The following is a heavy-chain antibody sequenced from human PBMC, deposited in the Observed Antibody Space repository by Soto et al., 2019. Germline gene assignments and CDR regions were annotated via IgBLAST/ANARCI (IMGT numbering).Heavy chain of an antibody. CDR3: AGLAAQDYGDY. CDR2: ISSSTYT. Sequence: LRLSCAASGFTFSDYYMSWIRQAPGKGLEWVSYISSSTYTNYADSVKGRFTISRDNAKNPLYLQMNSLRAEDTAVYYCAGLAAQDYGDYWGQGTLVTVSS. J-gene: IGHJ4*02. CDR1: GFTFSDYY. V-gene: IGHV3-11*06.